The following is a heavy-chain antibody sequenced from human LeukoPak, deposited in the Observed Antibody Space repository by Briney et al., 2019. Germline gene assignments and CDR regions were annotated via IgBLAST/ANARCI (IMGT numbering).Heavy chain of an antibody. D-gene: IGHD2-2*02. J-gene: IGHJ6*03. CDR3: AHSPGAAIRRRDYYYYMDV. CDR2: ISGSGFST. CDR1: GFTFSSYA. Sequence: GGSLRLSCAASGFTFSSYAMSWVRQAPGQGLEWVSAISGSGFSTFYADSEKGRFTISRDNSKNTLYLQMNSLRVEDTAVYYCAHSPGAAIRRRDYYYYMDVWGKGTTVTVSS. V-gene: IGHV3-23*01.